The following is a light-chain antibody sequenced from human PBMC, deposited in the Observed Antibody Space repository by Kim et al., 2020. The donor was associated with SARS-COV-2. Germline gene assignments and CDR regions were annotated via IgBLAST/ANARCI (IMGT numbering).Light chain of an antibody. V-gene: IGLV3-19*01. Sequence: LGQTVTITCQGDSLRNFHASWYQQKPGQAPVLVFYGTGHRPSGIPDRFSGSNSGDRSSLTITGVQAADEADYYCNCRASHPFRVFFGGGTQLTVL. CDR2: GTG. J-gene: IGLJ7*01. CDR1: SLRNFH. CDR3: NCRASHPFRVF.